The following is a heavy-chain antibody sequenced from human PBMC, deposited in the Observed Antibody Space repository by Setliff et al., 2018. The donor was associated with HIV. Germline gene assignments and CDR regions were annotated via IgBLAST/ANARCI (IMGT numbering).Heavy chain of an antibody. D-gene: IGHD5-12*01. CDR1: GDTFSSYT. V-gene: IGHV1-69*13. J-gene: IGHJ4*02. CDR2: IIPSLGTA. CDR3: ARDAGYSGYAWNY. Sequence: SVKVSCKSSGDTFSSYTITWVRQAPGQGLEWMGGIIPSLGTANYAQRFQGRVTFTADESTSTVYMELSSLRSEDTAMYYGARDAGYSGYAWNYWGQGTLVTVSS.